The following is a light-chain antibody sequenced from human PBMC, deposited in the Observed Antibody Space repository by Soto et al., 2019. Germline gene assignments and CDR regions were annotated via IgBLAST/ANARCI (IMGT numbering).Light chain of an antibody. CDR2: AAS. Sequence: DIQMTQSPSSLSASVGDRVTITCRASQSITTYLNWYRQKTGKAPKLLIYAASSLQSGVPSRFSGSGSETEFTLSISSLQPEDFATYFCQQIYSAPLTFGGGTKVDIK. V-gene: IGKV1-39*01. CDR1: QSITTY. CDR3: QQIYSAPLT. J-gene: IGKJ4*01.